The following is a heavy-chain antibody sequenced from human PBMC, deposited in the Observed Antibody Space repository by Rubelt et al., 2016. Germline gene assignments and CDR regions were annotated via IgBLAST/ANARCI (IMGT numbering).Heavy chain of an antibody. J-gene: IGHJ6*02. CDR2: INTDGSST. V-gene: IGHV3-74*01. CDR3: AMRTVNYYYHGMDV. Sequence: GGGLVQPGGPLRLSCAASGFTFSNYPMHWVRQAPGKGPVWVSRINTDGSSTNYADSVKGRFTISRDNAKNTLYLQMNSLRAEDTARYYCAMRTVNYYYHGMDVWGQGTTVTVSS. CDR1: GFTFSNYP. D-gene: IGHD4-17*01.